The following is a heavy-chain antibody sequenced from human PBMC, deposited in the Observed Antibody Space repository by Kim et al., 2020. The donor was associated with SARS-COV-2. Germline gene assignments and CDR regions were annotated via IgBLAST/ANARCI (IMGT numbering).Heavy chain of an antibody. CDR3: ARAGWYSRSWYSTWFDP. Sequence: GGSLRLSCAASGFTFSSYWMHWVRQAPGKGLVWVSRINSDGSSTSYADSVKGRFTISRDNAKNTLYLQMNSLRAEDTAVYYCARAGWYSRSWYSTWFDPWGQGTLVTVSS. V-gene: IGHV3-74*01. D-gene: IGHD6-13*01. CDR1: GFTFSSYW. CDR2: INSDGSST. J-gene: IGHJ5*02.